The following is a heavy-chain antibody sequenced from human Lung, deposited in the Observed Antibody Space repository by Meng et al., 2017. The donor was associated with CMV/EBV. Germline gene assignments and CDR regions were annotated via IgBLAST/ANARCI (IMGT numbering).Heavy chain of an antibody. CDR3: ARDLGYSSSWYFQYYFDC. Sequence: ASVXVSCKASGYTLTNYYIHWVRQAPGQGLEWMGIINPCDNTTIYAQKFQGRVTMTRDTSTSTVYMELSSLRSDDTALYYCARDLGYSSSWYFQYYFDCWGQGXLVTVSS. D-gene: IGHD6-13*01. CDR2: INPCDNTT. V-gene: IGHV1-46*01. J-gene: IGHJ4*02. CDR1: GYTLTNYY.